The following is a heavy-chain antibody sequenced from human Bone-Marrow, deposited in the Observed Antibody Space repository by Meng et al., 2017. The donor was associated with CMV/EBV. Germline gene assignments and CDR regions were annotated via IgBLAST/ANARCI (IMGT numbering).Heavy chain of an antibody. CDR3: AKDRQSASSCLDH. Sequence: GESLKISCAASGFNFDRYPMHWVRQVPGKGLEWVSLISWDGDSTYYADSVVGRFTVSRDNSKNSLYLQMDSLRPEDTALYYCAKDRQSASSCLDHWGQGTLDTVSS. V-gene: IGHV3-43D*03. CDR2: ISWDGDST. D-gene: IGHD6-13*01. CDR1: GFNFDRYP. J-gene: IGHJ4*02.